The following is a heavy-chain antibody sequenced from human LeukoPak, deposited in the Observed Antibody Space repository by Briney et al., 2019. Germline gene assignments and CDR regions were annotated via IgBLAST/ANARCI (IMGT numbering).Heavy chain of an antibody. CDR2: TYTTGST. J-gene: IGHJ3*02. CDR3: AREYYYGSGSGRAAFDI. CDR1: GGSISVYY. Sequence: PSETLSLTCAVSGGSISVYYWSWIRQPPGKGLEWIGYTYTTGSTNYNPSLKSRVTISVDTSKNQFSLNLSSVTAADTAVYYCAREYYYGSGSGRAAFDIWGQGTMVTVSS. D-gene: IGHD3-10*01. V-gene: IGHV4-59*01.